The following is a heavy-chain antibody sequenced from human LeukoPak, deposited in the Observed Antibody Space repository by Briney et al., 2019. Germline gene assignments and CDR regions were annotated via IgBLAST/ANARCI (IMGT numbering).Heavy chain of an antibody. V-gene: IGHV1-69*13. CDR1: GGTFSSYA. CDR2: IIPIFGTA. D-gene: IGHD3-22*01. Sequence: ASVKVSCKASGGTFSSYAISWVRQAPGQGLEWMGGIIPIFGTANYAQKFQGRVTITADESTSTAYMELSSLRSEDTAVYYCARGVAYYDSSGYFRGDDAFDIWGQGTMVTVSS. J-gene: IGHJ3*02. CDR3: ARGVAYYDSSGYFRGDDAFDI.